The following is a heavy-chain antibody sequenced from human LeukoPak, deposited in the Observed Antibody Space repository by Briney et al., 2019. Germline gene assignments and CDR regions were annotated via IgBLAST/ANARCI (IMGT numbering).Heavy chain of an antibody. V-gene: IGHV3-23*01. CDR1: GFTVSSNY. J-gene: IGHJ3*02. CDR2: ISGSGGST. Sequence: GGSLRLSCAASGFTVSSNYMSWVRQAPGKGLEWVSAISGSGGSTYYADSVKGRFTISRDNSKNTLYLQMNSLGAEDTAVYYCAKDTMVRGVVAFDIWGQGTMVTVSS. CDR3: AKDTMVRGVVAFDI. D-gene: IGHD3-10*01.